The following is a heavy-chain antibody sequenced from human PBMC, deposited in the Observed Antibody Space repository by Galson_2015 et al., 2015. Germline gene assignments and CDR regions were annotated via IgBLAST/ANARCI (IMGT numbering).Heavy chain of an antibody. CDR2: ISGSGGST. V-gene: IGHV3-23*01. CDR1: GFTFSSYA. Sequence: SLRLSCAASGFTFSSYAMSWVRQAPGKGLEWVSAISGSGGSTYYADSVKGRFTISRDNSKNTLYLQMNSLRAEDTAVYYCVYSSSWYGYFDYWGQGTLVTVSS. D-gene: IGHD6-13*01. CDR3: VYSSSWYGYFDY. J-gene: IGHJ4*02.